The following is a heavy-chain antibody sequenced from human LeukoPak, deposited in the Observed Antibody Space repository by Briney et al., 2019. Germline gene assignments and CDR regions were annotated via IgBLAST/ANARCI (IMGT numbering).Heavy chain of an antibody. CDR2: IYYSGCT. CDR3: ARGGRRYFDWLRDSLFDY. V-gene: IGHV4-59*01. CDR1: GGSISSYY. J-gene: IGHJ4*02. Sequence: SETLSLTCTVSGGSISSYYWSWIRQPPGKGLEWIGYIYYSGCTNYNPSLKSRVTISVDTSKNQFSLKLSSVTAADTAVYYCARGGRRYFDWLRDSLFDYWGQGTLVTVSS. D-gene: IGHD3-9*01.